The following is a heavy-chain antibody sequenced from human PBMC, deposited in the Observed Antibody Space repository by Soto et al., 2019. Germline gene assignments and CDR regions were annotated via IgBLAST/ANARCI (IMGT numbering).Heavy chain of an antibody. J-gene: IGHJ4*02. Sequence: PSETLSLTCTVSGDSISSDNYYWTWIRQPPGKGLEWIGYIYDSGSTYYNSSLKSRVTISIDTPKNQFSLKLTSVTAADTAVYFCARIGLTSALLWGQGTLVTVSS. V-gene: IGHV4-30-4*01. D-gene: IGHD4-17*01. CDR3: ARIGLTSALL. CDR1: GDSISSDNYY. CDR2: IYDSGST.